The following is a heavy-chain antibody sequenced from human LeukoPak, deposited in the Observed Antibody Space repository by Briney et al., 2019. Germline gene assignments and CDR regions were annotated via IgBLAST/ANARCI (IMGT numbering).Heavy chain of an antibody. CDR2: MNPNSGNT. J-gene: IGHJ1*01. Sequence: ASVKVSCKASGYTFTSYDINWVRQATGQGLEWMGWMNPNSGNTGYAQKFQGRVTMTRNTSISTAYMELSSLRSEDTAVYYCAKRDFYDSSGYAPFFEVWGQGTLVTVSS. V-gene: IGHV1-8*01. CDR3: AKRDFYDSSGYAPFFEV. CDR1: GYTFTSYD. D-gene: IGHD3-22*01.